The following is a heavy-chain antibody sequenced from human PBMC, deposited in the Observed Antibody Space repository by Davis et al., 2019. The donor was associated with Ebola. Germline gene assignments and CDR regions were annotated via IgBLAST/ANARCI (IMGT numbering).Heavy chain of an antibody. Sequence: SVKVSCKASGGTFSSYAISWVRQAPGQGLEWMGGIIPIFGTANYAQKFQGRVTITADESTSTAYMELSSLRSEDTAVYYCARGRRAAAGTRWFDPWGQGTLVTVSS. CDR1: GGTFSSYA. D-gene: IGHD6-13*01. CDR3: ARGRRAAAGTRWFDP. CDR2: IIPIFGTA. J-gene: IGHJ5*02. V-gene: IGHV1-69*13.